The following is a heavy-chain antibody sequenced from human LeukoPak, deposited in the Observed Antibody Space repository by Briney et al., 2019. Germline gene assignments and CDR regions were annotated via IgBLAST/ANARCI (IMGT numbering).Heavy chain of an antibody. J-gene: IGHJ4*02. CDR1: GFTFDDYA. Sequence: GRSLRLSCAASGFTFDDYAMHWVRQAPGKGLEWVSSISSSSSYIYYADSVKGRFTISRDNAKNSLYLQMNSLRAEDTAVYHCARGEPGEGFDYWGQGTLVTVSS. CDR2: ISSSSSYI. CDR3: ARGEPGEGFDY. V-gene: IGHV3-21*01. D-gene: IGHD1-14*01.